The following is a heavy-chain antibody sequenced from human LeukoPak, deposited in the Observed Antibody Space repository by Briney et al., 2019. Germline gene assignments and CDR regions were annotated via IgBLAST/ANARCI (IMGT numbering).Heavy chain of an antibody. CDR2: ISYSGST. V-gene: IGHV4-59*01. CDR3: ARGNAN. J-gene: IGHJ4*02. Sequence: SETLSLTCTVSGGSINSYYWSWIREPPGKGLEWIGYISYSGSTNYNPSLKSRVTISVDTSKNLFFLKLTSVTAADTALYYCARGNANWGQGTLVTVSS. CDR1: GGSINSYY.